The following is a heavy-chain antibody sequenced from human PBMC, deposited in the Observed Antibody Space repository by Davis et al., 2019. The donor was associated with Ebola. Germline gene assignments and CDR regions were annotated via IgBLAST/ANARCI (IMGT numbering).Heavy chain of an antibody. D-gene: IGHD5-12*01. V-gene: IGHV1-58*02. J-gene: IGHJ6*02. CDR2: IVVGSGNT. Sequence: AASVKVSCKASGFTFTSSAMQWVRQARGQRLEWIGWIVVGSGNTNYAQKFQERVTITRDMSTSTAYMELSSLRSEDTAVYYCAAGILWQQRGPTNYYGMDVWGQGTTVTVSS. CDR3: AAGILWQQRGPTNYYGMDV. CDR1: GFTFTSSA.